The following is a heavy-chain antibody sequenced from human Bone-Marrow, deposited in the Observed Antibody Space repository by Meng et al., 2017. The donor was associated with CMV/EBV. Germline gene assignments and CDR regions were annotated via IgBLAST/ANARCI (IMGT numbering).Heavy chain of an antibody. D-gene: IGHD1-14*01. Sequence: GGSLRLSCAASGFTFSSYWMHWVRQAPGKGLVWVSRIRSDGSATNYADSVKGRFTISRDNAKNTLFLQMNSLRAEDTAVYYCARGYVRFDYWGQGTLVTVSS. V-gene: IGHV3-74*01. CDR2: IRSDGSAT. CDR1: GFTFSSYW. J-gene: IGHJ4*02. CDR3: ARGYVRFDY.